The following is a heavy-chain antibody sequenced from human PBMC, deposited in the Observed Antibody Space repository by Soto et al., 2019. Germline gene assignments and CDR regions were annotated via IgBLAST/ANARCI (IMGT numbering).Heavy chain of an antibody. D-gene: IGHD2-21*02. CDR3: ARQRTSVVTQAYFDS. CDR2: IYYSGST. J-gene: IGHJ4*02. Sequence: ETLSLTCTVTGDSVNNRSYYWGWIRQPPGKGLEWIGSIYYSGSTYNNPSLKSRVSMSVDTSKNQFSLKLRSVTAADTALYYCARQRTSVVTQAYFDSWGQGSLVTVSS. V-gene: IGHV4-39*01. CDR1: GDSVNNRSYY.